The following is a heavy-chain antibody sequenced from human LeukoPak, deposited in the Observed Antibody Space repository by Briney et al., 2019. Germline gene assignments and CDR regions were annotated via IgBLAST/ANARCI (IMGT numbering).Heavy chain of an antibody. CDR3: ARAINYDFLYYFDY. J-gene: IGHJ4*02. CDR2: IYYSGST. V-gene: IGHV4-59*01. D-gene: IGHD3-3*01. CDR1: GGSISSYY. Sequence: SETLSLTCTVSGGSISSYYWSWIRQPPGKGLEWIGYIYYSGSTNYNPSLKSRVTISVDTSKNQFSLKLSSVTAADTAVYYCARAINYDFLYYFDYWGQGTLVTVSS.